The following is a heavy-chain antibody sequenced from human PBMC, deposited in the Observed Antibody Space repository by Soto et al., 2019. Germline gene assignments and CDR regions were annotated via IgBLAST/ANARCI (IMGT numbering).Heavy chain of an antibody. V-gene: IGHV3-30*03. J-gene: IGHJ4*02. CDR1: GFTFSSYG. D-gene: IGHD6-13*01. CDR2: ISYDGSNK. Sequence: QVQLVESGGGVVQPGRSLRLSCAASGFTFSSYGMHWVRQAPGKGLEWVAVISYDGSNKYYADSVKGRFTISRDNSKNTLYLQMTSLIAEDTAVYYCSFGIAAAGFFDYWGQGTLVTVSS. CDR3: SFGIAAAGFFDY.